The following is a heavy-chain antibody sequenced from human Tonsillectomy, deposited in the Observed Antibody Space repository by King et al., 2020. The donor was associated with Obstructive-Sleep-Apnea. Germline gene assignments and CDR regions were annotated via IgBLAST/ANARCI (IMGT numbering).Heavy chain of an antibody. CDR3: ARLKRYCSSTSCSWYFDL. Sequence: QLQESGPGLVKPSETLSLTCTVSGGFISSYYWSWIRQPPGKGLEWIGYIYYSGSTNYNPSLKSLVTISVDTSKTQFSLKLSSVTAADTAVYYCARLKRYCSSTSCSWYFDLWGRGTLVTVSS. D-gene: IGHD2-2*01. CDR2: IYYSGST. CDR1: GGFISSYY. J-gene: IGHJ2*01. V-gene: IGHV4-59*08.